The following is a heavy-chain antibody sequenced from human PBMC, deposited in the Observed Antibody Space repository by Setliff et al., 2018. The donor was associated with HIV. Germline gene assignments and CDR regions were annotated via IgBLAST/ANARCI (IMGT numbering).Heavy chain of an antibody. J-gene: IGHJ4*02. D-gene: IGHD4-17*01. V-gene: IGHV4-28*01. Sequence: SETLSLTCAVSGYSISSSNWWGWIRQPPGKGLEWIGYIYYSGSTSYNPSLKSRVTMSVDTSKNQFSLKLSSVTAADTAVYYCARYSTLTTNFDYWGQGTLVTVSS. CDR2: IYYSGST. CDR1: GYSISSSNW. CDR3: ARYSTLTTNFDY.